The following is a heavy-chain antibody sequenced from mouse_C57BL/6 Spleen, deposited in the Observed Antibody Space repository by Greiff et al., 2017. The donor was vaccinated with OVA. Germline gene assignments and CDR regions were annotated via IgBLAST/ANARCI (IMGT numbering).Heavy chain of an antibody. D-gene: IGHD1-1*01. CDR3: ARPNYYYGSSHFDY. J-gene: IGHJ2*01. CDR2: ISSGSSTI. Sequence: EVNVVESGGGLVKPGGSLQLSCAASGFTFSDYGMHWVRQAPEKGLEWVAYISSGSSTIYYADTVTGRFTISRDNAKNTLFLQMTSLRSEDTAMYYCARPNYYYGSSHFDYWGQGTTLTVSS. CDR1: GFTFSDYG. V-gene: IGHV5-17*01.